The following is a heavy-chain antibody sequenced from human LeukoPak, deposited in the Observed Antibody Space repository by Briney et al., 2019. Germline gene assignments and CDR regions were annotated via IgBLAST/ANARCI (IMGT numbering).Heavy chain of an antibody. CDR3: TRNPRGDGSSTFGY. J-gene: IGHJ4*02. V-gene: IGHV3-74*01. CDR1: GFTFSSYY. CDR2: IGGDGTKT. D-gene: IGHD3-10*01. Sequence: GGSLRLSCAASGFTFSSYYMHWVRQAPGKGLVWVSRIGGDGTKTNYADFVEGRFTISRDNAKNTLYLQMNSLTAEDTALYYCTRNPRGDGSSTFGYWGQGTLVTVSS.